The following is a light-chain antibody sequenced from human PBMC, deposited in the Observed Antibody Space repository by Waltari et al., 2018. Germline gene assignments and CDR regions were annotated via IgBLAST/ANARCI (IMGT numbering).Light chain of an antibody. CDR3: QQSHSTPRT. Sequence: DIQMIQSPPFVAASVGSTGTTSCRASQSISRFVCWYQQRPGQAPKHLIYAAVQLPCEFSSIFSWDGSGTDFSLNLTNLQPEDVATYYCQQSHSTPRTFGQGTTVELK. V-gene: IGKV1-39*01. CDR2: AAV. J-gene: IGKJ1*01. CDR1: QSISRF.